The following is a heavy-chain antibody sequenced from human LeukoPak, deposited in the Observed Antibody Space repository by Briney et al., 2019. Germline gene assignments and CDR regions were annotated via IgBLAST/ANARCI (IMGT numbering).Heavy chain of an antibody. CDR3: ARDRDGDYFTWYFDL. CDR2: IIPIFGTA. Sequence: SVKVSXKASGGTFSSYAISWVRQAPGQGLEWMRRIIPIFGTANYAQKFQGRVTITTDESTSTAYMELSSLRSEDTAVYYCARDRDGDYFTWYFDLWGRGTLVTVSS. D-gene: IGHD4-17*01. J-gene: IGHJ2*01. V-gene: IGHV1-69*05. CDR1: GGTFSSYA.